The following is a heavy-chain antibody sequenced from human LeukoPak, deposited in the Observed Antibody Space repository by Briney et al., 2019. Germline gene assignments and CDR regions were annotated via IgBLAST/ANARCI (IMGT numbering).Heavy chain of an antibody. V-gene: IGHV3-48*03. CDR2: VSSSGSTI. J-gene: IGHJ4*02. Sequence: GGSLRLSCAASGFTFSSYEMNWVRQAPGKGLEWVSYVSSSGSTIYYADSVKGRFTISRDNAKNSLYLQMNSLKTEDTAVYYCASTRYYYDSSGYYLVDDYWGQGTLVTVSS. D-gene: IGHD3-22*01. CDR1: GFTFSSYE. CDR3: ASTRYYYDSSGYYLVDDY.